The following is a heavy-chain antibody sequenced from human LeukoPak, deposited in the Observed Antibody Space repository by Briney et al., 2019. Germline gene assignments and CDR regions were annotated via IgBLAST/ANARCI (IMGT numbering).Heavy chain of an antibody. Sequence: SETLSLTCTASGGPIDRHYWSWIRQPPGKGLERIGYVFYPGSTNYNPSLKSRVTMSLDTSRDQFSLRLTSVTAADTAIYYCASRPAGSTWYGVFDYWSQGTLVTVSS. D-gene: IGHD6-13*01. J-gene: IGHJ4*02. CDR2: VFYPGST. CDR1: GGPIDRHY. CDR3: ASRPAGSTWYGVFDY. V-gene: IGHV4-59*11.